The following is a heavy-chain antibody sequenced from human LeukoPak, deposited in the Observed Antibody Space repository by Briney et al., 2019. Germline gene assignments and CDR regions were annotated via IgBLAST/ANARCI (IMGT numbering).Heavy chain of an antibody. V-gene: IGHV1-18*01. CDR2: ISAYNGNT. J-gene: IGHJ4*02. CDR3: ARDGANLLLVTCDY. Sequence: ASVKVSCKASGYTFTSYGISWVRQAPGQGLEWMGWISAYNGNTNYAQKLQGRVTMTTDTSTSTAYMELRSLRSDDTAVCYCARDGANLLLVTCDYWGQGTLVTVSS. D-gene: IGHD3-9*01. CDR1: GYTFTSYG.